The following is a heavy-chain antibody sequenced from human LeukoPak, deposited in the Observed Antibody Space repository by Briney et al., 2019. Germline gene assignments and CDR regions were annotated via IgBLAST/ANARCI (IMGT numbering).Heavy chain of an antibody. D-gene: IGHD3-16*02. CDR3: ARSMITFGGVIAGGGFDP. CDR1: GDSITNYY. CDR2: IYTSGST. V-gene: IGHV4-4*07. Sequence: SETLSLTCSVSGDSITNYYWSWIRQPAGKGLEWIGRIYTSGSTNYNPSLKSRVTMSVDTSKNQFSLKLSSVTAADTAVYYCARSMITFGGVIAGGGFDPWGQGTLVTVSS. J-gene: IGHJ5*02.